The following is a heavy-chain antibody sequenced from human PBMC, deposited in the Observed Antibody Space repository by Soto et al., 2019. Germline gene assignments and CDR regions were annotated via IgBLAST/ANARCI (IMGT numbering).Heavy chain of an antibody. CDR2: MYYTGVT. J-gene: IGHJ6*02. Sequence: PSETLSLTCSVSGGSVRSGNHFWNWIRQPPERGLEWLGYMYYTGVTNYNPSLKSRVSMSVDTSKDQFSLNLTSLTAADTAVYYCARGGEPLGYYGLDVWGQGTTVTVSS. CDR3: ARGGEPLGYYGLDV. CDR1: GGSVRSGNHF. V-gene: IGHV4-61*01.